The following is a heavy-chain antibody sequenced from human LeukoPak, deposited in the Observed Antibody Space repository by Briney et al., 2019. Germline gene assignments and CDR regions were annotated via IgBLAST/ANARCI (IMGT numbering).Heavy chain of an antibody. J-gene: IGHJ3*02. CDR1: GFNLSNYD. CDR3: AKVPGPPAI. V-gene: IGHV3-33*06. CDR2: IWDDGSSK. Sequence: PGRSLRLSCAVSGFNLSNYDMDWVRQAPGKGLEWVAVIWDDGSSKYYEESVKGRFIISRDISKKMLYLQMNSLRAEDTAVYYCAKVPGPPAIWGQGTMVTVSS.